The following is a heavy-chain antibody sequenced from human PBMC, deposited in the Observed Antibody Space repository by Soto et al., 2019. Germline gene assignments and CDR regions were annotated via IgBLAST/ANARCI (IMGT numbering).Heavy chain of an antibody. CDR3: AIDLVNGGYNLDY. Sequence: ASVKVSCKVSGYTLTELSMHWVRQAPGKGLERKGSFDFEDGETIYAQKIQGRDNMTEDTSPDTAYEELSSLSSEDTNVYYCAIDLVNGGYNLDYWGQGTQVTVSS. V-gene: IGHV1-24*01. CDR2: FDFEDGET. CDR1: GYTLTELS. J-gene: IGHJ4*02. D-gene: IGHD3-22*01.